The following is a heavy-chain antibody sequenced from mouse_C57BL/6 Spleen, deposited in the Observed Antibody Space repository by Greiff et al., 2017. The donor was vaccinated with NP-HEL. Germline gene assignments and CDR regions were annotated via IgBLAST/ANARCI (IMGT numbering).Heavy chain of an antibody. J-gene: IGHJ2*01. CDR2: IDPETGGT. CDR1: GYTFTDYE. Sequence: VQLQQSGAELVRPGASVTLSCKASGYTFTDYEMHWVKQTPVHGLEWIGAIDPETGGTAYNQKFKGKAILTADKSSSTAYMELRSLTSEDSAVYYGTRWTTVVGHWGQGTTLTVAS. CDR3: TRWTTVVGH. V-gene: IGHV1-15*01. D-gene: IGHD1-1*01.